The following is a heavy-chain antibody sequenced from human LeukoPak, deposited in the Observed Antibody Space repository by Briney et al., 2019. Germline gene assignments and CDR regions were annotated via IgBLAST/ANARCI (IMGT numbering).Heavy chain of an antibody. Sequence: SETLSLTCTVSGGSISSYYWSWIRQPPGKGLEWIGYIYYSGSTNYNPSLKSRVTISVDTSKNQFSLKLSSVTAADTAVYYCARLEGWELQYYFDYWGQGTLVTVSS. CDR3: ARLEGWELQYYFDY. CDR2: IYYSGST. D-gene: IGHD1-26*01. J-gene: IGHJ4*02. CDR1: GGSISSYY. V-gene: IGHV4-59*01.